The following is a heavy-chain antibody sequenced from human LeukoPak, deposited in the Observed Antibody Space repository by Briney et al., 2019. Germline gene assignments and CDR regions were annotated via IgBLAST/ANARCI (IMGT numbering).Heavy chain of an antibody. CDR2: IKEAGSDK. CDR3: ARDSGWFRFDS. D-gene: IGHD6-13*01. V-gene: IGHV3-7*03. Sequence: GGSLRLSCAASGFTFSSYWMTWVRQAPGKGLEWVANIKEAGSDKYYVDSVKGRFTISRDNAKSSLYLQVNGLRAEDTAVYFCARDSGWFRFDSWGQGTLVTVSS. J-gene: IGHJ4*02. CDR1: GFTFSSYW.